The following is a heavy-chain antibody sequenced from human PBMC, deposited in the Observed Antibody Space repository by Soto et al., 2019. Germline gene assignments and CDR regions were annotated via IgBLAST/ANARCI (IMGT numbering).Heavy chain of an antibody. CDR1: GFTFSSYA. V-gene: IGHV3-30-3*01. CDR2: ISYDGSNK. D-gene: IGHD6-19*01. Sequence: GGSLRLSCAASGFTFSSYAMHWVRQAPGKGLEWVAVISYDGSNKYYADSVKGRFTISRDNSKNTLYLQMNSLRAEDTAVYYCAREYSSGWSHYFDYWGQGTLVTVSS. CDR3: AREYSSGWSHYFDY. J-gene: IGHJ4*02.